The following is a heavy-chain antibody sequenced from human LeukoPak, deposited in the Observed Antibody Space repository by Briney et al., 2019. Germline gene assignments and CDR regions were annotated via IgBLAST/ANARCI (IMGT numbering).Heavy chain of an antibody. CDR1: GFTFRSYE. J-gene: IGHJ5*02. CDR3: ARDYLHESSSGWYRWFDP. V-gene: IGHV3-48*01. CDR2: ISSSSSTI. Sequence: QPGGSLRLSCAASGFTFRSYEMNWVRQAPGKGLEWVSYISSSSSTIYYADSVKGRFTISRDNAKNSLYLQMNSLRAEDTAVYYCARDYLHESSSGWYRWFDPWGQGTLVTVSS. D-gene: IGHD6-19*01.